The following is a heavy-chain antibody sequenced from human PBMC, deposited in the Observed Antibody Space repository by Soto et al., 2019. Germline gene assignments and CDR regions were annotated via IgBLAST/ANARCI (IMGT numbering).Heavy chain of an antibody. D-gene: IGHD3-9*01. J-gene: IGHJ6*02. V-gene: IGHV1-8*01. CDR3: AGGRPILRYFDWHYYYYYGMDV. CDR1: GYTLTSYD. Sequence: SSVKVSCKASGYTLTSYDINWVRQATGQGLEWMGWMNPNSGNTGYAQKFQGRVTMTRNTSISTAYMELSSLRSEDTAVYYCAGGRPILRYFDWHYYYYYGMDVWGQGTTVTVSS. CDR2: MNPNSGNT.